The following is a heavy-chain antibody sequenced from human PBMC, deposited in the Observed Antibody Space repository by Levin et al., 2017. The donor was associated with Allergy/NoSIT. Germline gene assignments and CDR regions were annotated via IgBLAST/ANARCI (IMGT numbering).Heavy chain of an antibody. D-gene: IGHD4-17*01. CDR3: ASPATVTYVDAFDI. V-gene: IGHV5-51*01. CDR2: IYPGDSNT. CDR1: GYSFTNYW. Sequence: GGSLRLSCKGSGYSFTNYWIGWVRQMPGKGLEWMGIIYPGDSNTRYSPSFQGQVTISADKSISTAYLQWSSLKASDTAMYYCASPATVTYVDAFDIWGQGTMVTVSS. J-gene: IGHJ3*02.